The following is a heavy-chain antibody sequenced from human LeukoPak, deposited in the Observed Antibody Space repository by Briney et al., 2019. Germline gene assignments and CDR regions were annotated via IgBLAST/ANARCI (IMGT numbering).Heavy chain of an antibody. CDR1: GFTVGNTW. V-gene: IGHV3-15*01. D-gene: IGHD5-12*01. J-gene: IGHJ4*02. CDR3: TSDNGIYSRYDWKFFDY. Sequence: GGSLRLSWAAAGFTVGNTWTSWVRQAPGKGLEWVGRIKSKFDGGSTDYAAPVKGRFTISRDDSKDTLYLQMNSLKSEDTAMYYCTSDNGIYSRYDWKFFDYWGQGTLVTVSS. CDR2: IKSKFDGGST.